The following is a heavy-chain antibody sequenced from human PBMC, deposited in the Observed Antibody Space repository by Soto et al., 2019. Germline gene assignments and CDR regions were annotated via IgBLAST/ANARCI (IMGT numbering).Heavy chain of an antibody. J-gene: IGHJ4*02. CDR3: VRGAWPIDS. Sequence: SETLSLTCTVSGGPISSSYWGWIRQPPGKGLEWIGYIYSTGSTNYSPSLRSRVTISVDTSESQFSLKLSSVTAADTAVYYCVRGAWPIDSWGQGTLVTVSS. V-gene: IGHV4-59*01. CDR1: GGPISSSY. D-gene: IGHD5-12*01. CDR2: IYSTGST.